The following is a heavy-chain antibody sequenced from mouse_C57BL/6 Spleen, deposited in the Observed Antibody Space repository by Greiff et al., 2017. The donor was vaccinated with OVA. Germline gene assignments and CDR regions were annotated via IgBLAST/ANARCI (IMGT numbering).Heavy chain of an antibody. Sequence: VQLQQPGAELVRPGSSVKLSCKASGYTFTSYWMHWVKQRPIQGLEWIGNIDPSDSETHYNQKFKDKATLTVDKSSSTAYMQLSSLTSEDSAVYYCAREGYGNYGGFAYWGQGTLVTVSA. D-gene: IGHD2-1*01. CDR1: GYTFTSYW. CDR3: AREGYGNYGGFAY. CDR2: IDPSDSET. J-gene: IGHJ3*01. V-gene: IGHV1-52*01.